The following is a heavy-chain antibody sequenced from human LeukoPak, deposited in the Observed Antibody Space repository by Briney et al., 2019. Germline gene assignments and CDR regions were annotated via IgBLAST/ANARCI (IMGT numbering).Heavy chain of an antibody. CDR3: ARWVTISFFYMDV. CDR2: IKQDGSEK. J-gene: IGHJ6*03. CDR1: GFTFSSYW. D-gene: IGHD5-24*01. Sequence: GESLRLSCAASGFTFSSYWMSWVRQAPGKGLEWVANIKQDGSEKYYVDSVKGRFTISRDNAKNSLYLQMNSLRAEDTAVYYCARWVTISFFYMDVWGKGTTVTVSS. V-gene: IGHV3-7*01.